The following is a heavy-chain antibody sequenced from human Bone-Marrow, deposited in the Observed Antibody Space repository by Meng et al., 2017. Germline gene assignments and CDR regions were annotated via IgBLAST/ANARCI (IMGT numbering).Heavy chain of an antibody. CDR1: GFTFRSYT. Sequence: GESLKISCAASGFTFRSYTMHWVRQAPGRGLEWVAVISYDGSNKYYADSVKGRFTISRDNCKNTLYLQMNSLRAEDTAVYYCASGPISKMATLPIPDYWGQGTLVTVSS. J-gene: IGHJ4*02. D-gene: IGHD5-24*01. CDR2: ISYDGSNK. CDR3: ASGPISKMATLPIPDY. V-gene: IGHV3-30*04.